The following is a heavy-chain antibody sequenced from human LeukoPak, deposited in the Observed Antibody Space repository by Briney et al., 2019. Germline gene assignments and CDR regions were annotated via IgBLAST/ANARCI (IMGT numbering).Heavy chain of an antibody. Sequence: ASVKVSCKASGYIFTSHYMHWVRQAPGQGLEWMGMINPSGGSTSYAQKFQGRVTMTRDTSTSTVYLELSSLRSEDTAVYYCARAYSSSSPFVYWGQGTLVTVSS. V-gene: IGHV1-46*01. D-gene: IGHD6-6*01. CDR2: INPSGGST. CDR3: ARAYSSSSPFVY. J-gene: IGHJ4*02. CDR1: GYIFTSHY.